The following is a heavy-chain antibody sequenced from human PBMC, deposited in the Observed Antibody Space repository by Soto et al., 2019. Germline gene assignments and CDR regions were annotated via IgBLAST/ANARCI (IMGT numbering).Heavy chain of an antibody. J-gene: IGHJ4*02. V-gene: IGHV1-69*06. Sequence: QVQLVQSGAEVKKPGSSVKVSCKASGGTFSSYAISWVRQAPGQGLEWMGGIIPIFGTANYAQKFQGRVTITEDKSTSTAYMELSSLRSEDTAVYYCARWYEQTGTTPFDYWGQGTLVTVSS. D-gene: IGHD1-7*01. CDR1: GGTFSSYA. CDR3: ARWYEQTGTTPFDY. CDR2: IIPIFGTA.